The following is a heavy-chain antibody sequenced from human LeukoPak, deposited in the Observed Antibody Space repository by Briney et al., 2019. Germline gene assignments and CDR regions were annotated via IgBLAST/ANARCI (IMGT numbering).Heavy chain of an antibody. CDR1: GVTVSSNY. CDR2: IYSGGST. J-gene: IGHJ4*02. D-gene: IGHD6-19*01. Sequence: GGSLRLSCAATGVTVSSNYMSWVRQAPGKGLEWVSVIYSGGSTYYADSVKGRFTISRDNSKNTLYLQMNSLRAEDTAVYYCASGGGRSSGWSEGEYFDYWAREPWSPSPQ. CDR3: ASGGGRSSGWSEGEYFDY. V-gene: IGHV3-66*01.